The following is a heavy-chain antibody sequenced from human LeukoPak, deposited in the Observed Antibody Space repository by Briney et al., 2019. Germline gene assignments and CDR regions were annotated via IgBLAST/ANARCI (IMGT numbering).Heavy chain of an antibody. V-gene: IGHV3-30*18. CDR3: AKAPYYYDSSGYPRSPPDY. D-gene: IGHD3-22*01. J-gene: IGHJ4*02. CDR1: GFTFSSYG. CDR2: ISYDGSNK. Sequence: GRSLRLSCAASGFTFSSYGMHWVRQAPGKGLEWAAVISYDGSNKYYADSVKGRFTISRDNSKNTLYLQMNSLRAEDTAVYYCAKAPYYYDSSGYPRSPPDYWGQGTLVTVSS.